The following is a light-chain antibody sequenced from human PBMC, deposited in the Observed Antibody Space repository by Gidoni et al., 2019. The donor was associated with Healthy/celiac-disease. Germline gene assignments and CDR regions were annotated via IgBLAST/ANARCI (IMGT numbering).Light chain of an antibody. Sequence: ALTQPASVSGSPGQSITISCTGTSSAVGSYNLVSCYQQHPGKAPKLMIYVVSKRPSVVSNRFSGSKSGNTASLTIAGLQAEDEADYDCCSYAESSVVFGGGTKQTVL. CDR1: SSAVGSYNL. V-gene: IGLV2-23*02. J-gene: IGLJ2*01. CDR3: CSYAESSVV. CDR2: VVS.